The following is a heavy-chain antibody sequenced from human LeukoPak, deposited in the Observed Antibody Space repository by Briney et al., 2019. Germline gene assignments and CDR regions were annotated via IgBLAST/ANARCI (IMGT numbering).Heavy chain of an antibody. V-gene: IGHV3-11*04. J-gene: IGHJ4*02. D-gene: IGHD3-10*01. CDR2: ISSSGSTI. CDR1: GFTFSDYY. Sequence: GESLKISCAASGFTFSDYYMSWIRQAPGKGLEWVSYISSSGSTIYYADSVKGRFTISRDNAKNSLYLQMNSLRAEDTAVYYCEREFGSPTISWGQGTLVTVSS. CDR3: EREFGSPTIS.